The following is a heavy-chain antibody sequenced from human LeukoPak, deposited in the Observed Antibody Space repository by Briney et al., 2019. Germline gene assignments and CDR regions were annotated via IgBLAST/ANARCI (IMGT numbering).Heavy chain of an antibody. Sequence: GGSLRLSCAASGFTFSDYYMGWIRQAPGKGLEWVSYISSSGSTIYYADSVKGRFTISRDNAKNSLYLQMNSLRAEDTAVYYCARAGYYDSSGYYPLDYWGQGTLVTVSS. V-gene: IGHV3-11*01. CDR3: ARAGYYDSSGYYPLDY. J-gene: IGHJ4*02. D-gene: IGHD3-22*01. CDR2: ISSSGSTI. CDR1: GFTFSDYY.